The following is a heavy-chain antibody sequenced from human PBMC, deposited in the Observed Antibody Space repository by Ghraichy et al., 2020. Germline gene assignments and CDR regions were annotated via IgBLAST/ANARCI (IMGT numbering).Heavy chain of an antibody. Sequence: GGSLRLSCAACGFTFSRYSLNWVRQAPVQGLVWVSRMNSDGSNVHYADPVKGRFTISRDNAKNTLYLQMNSLRAEDTAVYYCAGVGSSGYVAYWGQGTLVTGSP. D-gene: IGHD3-22*01. CDR1: GFTFSRYS. V-gene: IGHV3-74*01. CDR2: MNSDGSNV. J-gene: IGHJ4*02. CDR3: AGVGSSGYVAY.